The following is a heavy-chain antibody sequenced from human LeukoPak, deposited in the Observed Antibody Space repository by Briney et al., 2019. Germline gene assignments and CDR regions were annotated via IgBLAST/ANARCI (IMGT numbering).Heavy chain of an antibody. V-gene: IGHV5-51*01. J-gene: IGHJ4*02. CDR1: GYSFTSYW. CDR2: IYPGDSDT. CDR3: ARQSLGSGYYDSSGYYLTDY. Sequence: LGESLKISCKGSGYSFTSYWIGWVRQMPGKGLEWMGIIYPGDSDTRYSPSFQGQVTISADKSISTAYLQWSSLKASDTAMYYCARQSLGSGYYDSSGYYLTDYWGQGTLVTVSS. D-gene: IGHD3-22*01.